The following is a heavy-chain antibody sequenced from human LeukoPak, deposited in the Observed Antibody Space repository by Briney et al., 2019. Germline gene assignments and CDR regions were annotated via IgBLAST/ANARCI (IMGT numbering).Heavy chain of an antibody. CDR3: AKGPTSSWNDNSDGFEGNSWYFDL. CDR2: ITGTGDRT. D-gene: IGHD1-1*01. J-gene: IGHJ2*01. V-gene: IGHV3-23*01. CDR1: GFTFSSYA. Sequence: AGGSLRLSCAASGFTFSSYAVTWVRQAPGKGLEWVSSITGTGDRTYYADSVKGRFTISRDNPKKTLHLQMGSLRVEDTAVYYCAKGPTSSWNDNSDGFEGNSWYFDLWGRGTRVTVSS.